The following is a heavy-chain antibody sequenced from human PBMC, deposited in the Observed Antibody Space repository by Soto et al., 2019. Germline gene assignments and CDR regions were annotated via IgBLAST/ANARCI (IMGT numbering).Heavy chain of an antibody. J-gene: IGHJ6*02. V-gene: IGHV3-33*01. CDR3: ARPCYGSPYYYGMDV. CDR2: IWYDGSIK. Sequence: QVQLVESGGGVVQPGRSLRLSCAAYGFTFSNFGMHWVRQAPGKGLEWVAVIWYDGSIKYYTDSLKGRFTISRDNSQNTLYLQMISLRVEDTAVYYCARPCYGSPYYYGMDVWGQGTTVTVS. D-gene: IGHD3-10*01. CDR1: GFTFSNFG.